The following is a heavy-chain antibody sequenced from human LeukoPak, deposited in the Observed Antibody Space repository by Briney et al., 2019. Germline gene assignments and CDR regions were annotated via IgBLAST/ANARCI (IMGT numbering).Heavy chain of an antibody. J-gene: IGHJ4*02. Sequence: SETLSLTCTVSGGSISSSSYYWGWIRQPPGKGLEWIGSIYDSGSTYYNPSLKSRVTISVDTSKNQFSLKLSSVTAADTAVYYCARQWYGRGQLVDSPADLDYWGQGTLVTVSS. CDR2: IYDSGST. D-gene: IGHD6-6*01. CDR3: ARQWYGRGQLVDSPADLDY. V-gene: IGHV4-39*01. CDR1: GGSISSSSYY.